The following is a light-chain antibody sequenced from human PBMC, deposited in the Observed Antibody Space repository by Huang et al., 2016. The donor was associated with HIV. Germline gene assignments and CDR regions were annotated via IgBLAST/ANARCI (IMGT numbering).Light chain of an antibody. V-gene: IGKV3-11*01. CDR2: DAS. J-gene: IGKJ1*01. Sequence: EIVLTQSPATLSLSPGERATLSCRASQSVSSYLDWYQQKPGQAPRLLIYDASNGATGSPAGFSGSGSGTDFTLTISSLEPEDFEVYYCQQRSNLFGQGTKVEIK. CDR1: QSVSSY. CDR3: QQRSNL.